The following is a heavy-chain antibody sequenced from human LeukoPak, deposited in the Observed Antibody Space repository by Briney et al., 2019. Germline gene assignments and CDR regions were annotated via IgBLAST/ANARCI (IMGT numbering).Heavy chain of an antibody. CDR2: ISAYNGNT. V-gene: IGHV1-18*01. Sequence: ASVNLASKAYGSTFTSYGISWERQAPGQGLEWMGWISAYNGNTNYAQKLQGRVTMPTDTSTSTAYMELRSLRSDDTAVYYCAREDVRGPDGMDVWGQGATVTVSS. CDR1: GSTFTSYG. CDR3: AREDVRGPDGMDV. J-gene: IGHJ6*01. D-gene: IGHD3-10*02.